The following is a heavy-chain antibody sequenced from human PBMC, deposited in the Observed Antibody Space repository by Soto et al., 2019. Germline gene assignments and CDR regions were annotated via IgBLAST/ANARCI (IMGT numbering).Heavy chain of an antibody. V-gene: IGHV1-45*02. CDR1: GYTFTYRY. CDR3: AVTLSGTHAPNGMDV. Sequence: QVQLVQSGAEVKKTGSSVKVSCQASGYTFTYRYLHWGRQAPGQALEWMGWITPFKGNTNYAQKFQDRVTITRDKSMSTGNMELSSLRSEDTAMYYCAVTLSGTHAPNGMDVWGQGTTVTVSS. D-gene: IGHD3-10*01. CDR2: ITPFKGNT. J-gene: IGHJ6*02.